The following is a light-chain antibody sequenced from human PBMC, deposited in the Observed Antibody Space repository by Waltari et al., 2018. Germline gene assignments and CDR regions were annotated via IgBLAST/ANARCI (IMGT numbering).Light chain of an antibody. Sequence: SYELTQPPSVSVSPGQTARITCSGDTLGDKYACWYQQKPGQYPVLVIYQDSKRPSGIPERFSGSNSGNTATLTISGTQAMDEADYYCQAWDSSHVVFGGGTKLTVL. CDR1: TLGDKY. V-gene: IGLV3-1*01. J-gene: IGLJ2*01. CDR3: QAWDSSHVV. CDR2: QDS.